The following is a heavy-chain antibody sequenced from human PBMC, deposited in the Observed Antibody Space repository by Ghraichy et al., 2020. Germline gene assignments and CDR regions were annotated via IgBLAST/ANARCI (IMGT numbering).Heavy chain of an antibody. D-gene: IGHD6-6*01. V-gene: IGHV3-33*01. J-gene: IGHJ5*02. CDR1: GFTFSSYA. CDR2: VWSDGGNK. Sequence: GESLNISCAASGFTFSSYAMHWVRQAPGKGLEWVAVVWSDGGNKHYADSVKGRFTISRDNSKNTLYLQMDSLRAEDAAVYFCARASFSLWQLADPWGQGTLVTVSS. CDR3: ARASFSLWQLADP.